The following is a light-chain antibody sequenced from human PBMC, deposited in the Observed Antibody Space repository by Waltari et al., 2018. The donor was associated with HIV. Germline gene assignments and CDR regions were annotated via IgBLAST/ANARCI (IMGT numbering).Light chain of an antibody. Sequence: QSVLTQPPSASGTPGQRVIISCAGISSNIGSHPVSWFQHLPGTAPKFTIYMNDQRPSGVPDRFSGSKSGTSASLAIRGLRSEDEADYYCAAWDASLSRWVFGGGTKLTVL. CDR2: MND. CDR1: SSNIGSHP. V-gene: IGLV1-47*01. J-gene: IGLJ3*02. CDR3: AAWDASLSRWV.